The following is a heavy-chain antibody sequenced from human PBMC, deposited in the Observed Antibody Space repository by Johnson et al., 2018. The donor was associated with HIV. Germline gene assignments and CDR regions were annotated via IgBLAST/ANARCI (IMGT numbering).Heavy chain of an antibody. Sequence: QVQLVESGGGVVQPGRSLRLSCAASGFTFSSYGMHWVRQAPGKGLEWVAVIWYDGSNKYYADSVKGRFTISRDNSKNTLYLQMKRLRAEDTAVSYCATGYCRGGSCPRDAFDIWGQGTMVNVSS. CDR3: ATGYCRGGSCPRDAFDI. J-gene: IGHJ3*02. CDR1: GFTFSSYG. V-gene: IGHV3-33*01. CDR2: IWYDGSNK. D-gene: IGHD2-15*01.